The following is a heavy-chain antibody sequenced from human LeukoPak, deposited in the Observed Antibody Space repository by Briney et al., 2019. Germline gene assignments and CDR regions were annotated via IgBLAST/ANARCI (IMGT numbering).Heavy chain of an antibody. CDR3: ARPRGKMATISDY. J-gene: IGHJ4*02. Sequence: WMSWVRQAPGKGLEWVANIKQDGSEKYYVDSVKGRFTISRDNAKNSLYLQMNSLRAEDTAVYYCARPRGKMATISDYWGQGTLVTVSS. D-gene: IGHD5-24*01. V-gene: IGHV3-7*01. CDR2: IKQDGSEK. CDR1: W.